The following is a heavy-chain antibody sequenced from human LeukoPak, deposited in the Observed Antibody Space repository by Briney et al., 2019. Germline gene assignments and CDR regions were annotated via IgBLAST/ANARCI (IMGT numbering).Heavy chain of an antibody. V-gene: IGHV1-69*13. Sequence: SVKVSCKASGYTFTSYGISWVRQAPGQGLEWMGGIIPIFGTANYAQKFQGRVTITADESTSTAYMELSSLRSEDTAVYYCARVSSGWSTFDYWGQGTLVTVSS. CDR3: ARVSSGWSTFDY. CDR2: IIPIFGTA. J-gene: IGHJ4*02. D-gene: IGHD6-19*01. CDR1: GYTFTSYG.